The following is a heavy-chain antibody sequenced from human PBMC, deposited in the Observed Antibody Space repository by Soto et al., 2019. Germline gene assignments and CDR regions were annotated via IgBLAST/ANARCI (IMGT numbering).Heavy chain of an antibody. D-gene: IGHD3-3*01. CDR3: ARGKRILGWLPTYYGMDV. Sequence: QVQLVESGGGVVQPGRSLRLSCAASGFTFSSYGMHWVRQAPGKGLEWVAVIWYDGSNKYYADSVKGRFTISRDNSKNTLYLQMNSLRAEDTAVYYCARGKRILGWLPTYYGMDVWGQGTTVTVSS. V-gene: IGHV3-33*01. CDR2: IWYDGSNK. CDR1: GFTFSSYG. J-gene: IGHJ6*02.